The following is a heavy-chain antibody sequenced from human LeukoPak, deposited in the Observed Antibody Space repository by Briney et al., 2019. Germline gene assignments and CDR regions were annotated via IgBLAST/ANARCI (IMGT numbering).Heavy chain of an antibody. Sequence: GGSLRLSCAASGFTFSSYSMNWVRQAPGKGLEWVSYISSSSSTIYYADSVKGRFTISRDNAKNSLYLQMNSLRAEDTAMYYCARVLAAAGSYNWFDPWGQGTLVTVSS. V-gene: IGHV3-48*04. CDR3: ARVLAAAGSYNWFDP. CDR2: ISSSSSTI. D-gene: IGHD6-13*01. J-gene: IGHJ5*02. CDR1: GFTFSSYS.